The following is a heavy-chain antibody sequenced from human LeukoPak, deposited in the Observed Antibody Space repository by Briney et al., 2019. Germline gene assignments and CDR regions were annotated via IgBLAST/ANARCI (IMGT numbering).Heavy chain of an antibody. Sequence: GESLKISCKGSGYSFSSYWIGWVRQMPGKGLEWTGIIYVGDSDTRYSPSFQGQVTISVDKSISTAYLQWSSLKASDTAMYYCATHPRSAYYYFFDYWGQGTLVTVSS. CDR3: ATHPRSAYYYFFDY. CDR1: GYSFSSYW. D-gene: IGHD3-22*01. V-gene: IGHV5-51*01. J-gene: IGHJ4*02. CDR2: IYVGDSDT.